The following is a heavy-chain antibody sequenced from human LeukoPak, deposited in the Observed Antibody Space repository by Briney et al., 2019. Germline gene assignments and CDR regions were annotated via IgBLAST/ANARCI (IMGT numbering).Heavy chain of an antibody. Sequence: GGSLRLSCAASGFTFSSYAMHWVRQAPGKGLEWVAVISYDGSNKYYADSVKGRFTISRDNSKNTLYLQMNSLRAGDTAVYYCASPYYYDSSGYYLDYWGQGTLVTVSS. CDR1: GFTFSSYA. V-gene: IGHV3-30*04. CDR2: ISYDGSNK. D-gene: IGHD3-22*01. J-gene: IGHJ4*02. CDR3: ASPYYYDSSGYYLDY.